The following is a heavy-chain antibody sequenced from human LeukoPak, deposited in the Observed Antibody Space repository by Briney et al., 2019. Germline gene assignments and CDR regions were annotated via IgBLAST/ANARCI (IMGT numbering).Heavy chain of an antibody. D-gene: IGHD3-9*01. Sequence: GGSLRLSCAASGFTFSDYYMSWVRQAPGKGLEWVSYISSSGSTIYYADSVKGRFTISRDNAKNTLYLQMNSLRAEDTAVYYCARHLYYDILTGRLDPWGQGTLVTVSS. V-gene: IGHV3-11*04. CDR1: GFTFSDYY. CDR2: ISSSGSTI. CDR3: ARHLYYDILTGRLDP. J-gene: IGHJ5*02.